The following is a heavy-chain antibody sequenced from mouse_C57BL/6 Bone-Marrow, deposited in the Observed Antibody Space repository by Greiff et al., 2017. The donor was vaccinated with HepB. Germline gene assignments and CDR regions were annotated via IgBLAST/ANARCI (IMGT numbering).Heavy chain of an antibody. CDR3: ARERYYGSSPFAMDY. D-gene: IGHD1-1*01. CDR2: IDPSDSET. Sequence: VQLQPPGAELVRPGSSVKLSCKASGYTFTSYWMHWVKQRPIQGLEWIGNIDPSDSETHYNQKFKDKATLTVDKSSSTAYMQLSSLTSEDSAVYYCARERYYGSSPFAMDYWGQGTSVTVSS. J-gene: IGHJ4*01. CDR1: GYTFTSYW. V-gene: IGHV1-52*01.